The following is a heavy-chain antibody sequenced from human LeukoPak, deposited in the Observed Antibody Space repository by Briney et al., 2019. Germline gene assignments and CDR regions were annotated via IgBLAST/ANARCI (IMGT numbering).Heavy chain of an antibody. CDR3: AREDYYGSGSYYKP. CDR1: GFTFSSCA. V-gene: IGHV3-23*01. CDR2: ISDSGDRT. J-gene: IGHJ4*02. Sequence: GGSLRLSCVASGFTFSSCAMSWVRQAPGKGLEWVSGISDSGDRTYQANSVKGRFTISRDNSKNTLFLQMNSLRADDTAVYYCAREDYYGSGSYYKPWGQGTLVTVSS. D-gene: IGHD3-10*01.